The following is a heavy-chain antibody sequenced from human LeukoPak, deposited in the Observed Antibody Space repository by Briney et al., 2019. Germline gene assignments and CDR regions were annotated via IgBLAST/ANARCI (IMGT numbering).Heavy chain of an antibody. CDR2: ISSSSSYI. CDR1: GFTFSSYS. D-gene: IGHD4-17*01. Sequence: PGGSLRLSCAASGFTFSSYSMNWVCQAPGKGLEWVSSISSSSSYIYYADSVKGRFTISRDNAKNSLYLQMNSLRAEDTAVYYCARGEGLDYGDYVYAFDIWGQGTMVTVSS. J-gene: IGHJ3*02. V-gene: IGHV3-21*01. CDR3: ARGEGLDYGDYVYAFDI.